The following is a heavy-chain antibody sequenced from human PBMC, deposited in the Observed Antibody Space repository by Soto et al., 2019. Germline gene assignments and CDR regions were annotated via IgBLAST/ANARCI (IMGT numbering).Heavy chain of an antibody. CDR1: GGSISSGSYY. CDR2: IYYSGNA. CDR3: ARQYYFGSGSSYNRSFDF. D-gene: IGHD3-10*01. J-gene: IGHJ4*02. Sequence: SETLSLTCTVSGGSISSGSYYWGWIRQPPGKGLEWIGSIYYSGNAYYKPSLKSRVTISVDTAKNQFSLKLSSVTAADTAVYYCARQYYFGSGSSYNRSFDFLGQATLVNV. V-gene: IGHV4-39*01.